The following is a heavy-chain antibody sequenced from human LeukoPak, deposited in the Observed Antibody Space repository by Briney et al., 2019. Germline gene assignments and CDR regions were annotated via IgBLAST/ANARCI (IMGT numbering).Heavy chain of an antibody. J-gene: IGHJ6*03. Sequence: PGGSLRLSCAASEFTVTTHAMSWVRQAPGKGLEWVSAISGSGGSTYYADSVKGRFTISRDNSKNTLYLQMNSLRAEDTAVYYCAKNSGHLGYYYMDVWGKGTTVTVSS. CDR1: EFTVTTHA. V-gene: IGHV3-23*01. CDR2: ISGSGGST. CDR3: AKNSGHLGYYYMDV.